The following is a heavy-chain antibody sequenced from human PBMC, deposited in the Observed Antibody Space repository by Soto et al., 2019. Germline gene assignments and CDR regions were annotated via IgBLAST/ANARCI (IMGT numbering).Heavy chain of an antibody. V-gene: IGHV1-69*13. Sequence: SVKVSCKASGGTFSSYAISWVRQAPGQGLEWMGGIIPIFGTANYAQKFQGRVTITADESTSTAYMELSSLRSEDTAVYYCARDWAYYDSSGYYYYYYGMDVWGQGTTVTVS. J-gene: IGHJ6*02. CDR2: IIPIFGTA. CDR3: ARDWAYYDSSGYYYYYYGMDV. CDR1: GGTFSSYA. D-gene: IGHD3-22*01.